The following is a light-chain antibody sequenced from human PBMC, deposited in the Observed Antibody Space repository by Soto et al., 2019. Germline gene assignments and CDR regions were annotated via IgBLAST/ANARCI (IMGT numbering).Light chain of an antibody. V-gene: IGLV1-40*01. CDR1: SSDIGAGYD. CDR3: QSYDTSLGYV. CDR2: TNN. J-gene: IGLJ1*01. Sequence: QAVVTQPPSVSGAPGQRVTISCTGSSSDIGAGYDVHWYQQLPGTAPKLLIYTNNNRPSGVPDRFSGSKSGTSASLAITGLQAEDEADYYCQSYDTSLGYVFGSGTKVTVL.